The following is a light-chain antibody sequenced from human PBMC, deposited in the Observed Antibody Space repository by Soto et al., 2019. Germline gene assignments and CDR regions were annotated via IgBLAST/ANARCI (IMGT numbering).Light chain of an antibody. V-gene: IGLV2-23*01. Sequence: QSALTQPASVSGSPGQSITISCTATTSDIGSFNLVSWYQQHPGKAPKLMIYEGINRPSGVSYRFSGSKSGNTASLTISGLQTEDEADYFCCSFVGGSTLFGGGTQLTVL. CDR3: CSFVGGSTL. CDR2: EGI. J-gene: IGLJ2*01. CDR1: TSDIGSFNL.